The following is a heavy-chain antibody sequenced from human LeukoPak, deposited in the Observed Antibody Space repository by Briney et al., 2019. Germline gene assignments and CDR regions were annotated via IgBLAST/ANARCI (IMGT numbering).Heavy chain of an antibody. CDR3: AKDGGYCSSTSCYTQKFDY. D-gene: IGHD2-2*02. CDR2: ISGSGGST. J-gene: IGHJ4*02. V-gene: IGHV3-23*01. Sequence: GGSLRLSCAASGFTFSSYAMSWVRQAPGKGLEWVSGISGSGGSTYYADSVKGRFTISRDTSKNTLYLQMNSLRAEDTAVYYCAKDGGYCSSTSCYTQKFDYWGQGTLVTVSS. CDR1: GFTFSSYA.